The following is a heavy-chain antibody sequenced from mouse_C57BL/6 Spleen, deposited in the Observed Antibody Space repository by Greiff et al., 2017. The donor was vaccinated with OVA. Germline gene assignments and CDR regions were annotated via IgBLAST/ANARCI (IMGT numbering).Heavy chain of an antibody. CDR2: ISYSGST. CDR1: GYSITSGYD. V-gene: IGHV3-1*01. J-gene: IGHJ2*01. D-gene: IGHD4-1*01. Sequence: ESGPGMVKPSQSLSLTCTVTGYSITSGYDWHWIRHFPGNKLEWMGYISYSGSTNYNPSLKSRISITHDTSKNHFFLKLNSVTTEDTATYYCARDSWDGYYFDYWGQGTTLTVSS. CDR3: ARDSWDGYYFDY.